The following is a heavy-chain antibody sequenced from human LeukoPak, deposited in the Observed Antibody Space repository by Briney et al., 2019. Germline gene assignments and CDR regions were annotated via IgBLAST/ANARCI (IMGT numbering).Heavy chain of an antibody. V-gene: IGHV1-18*01. J-gene: IGHJ5*02. D-gene: IGHD3-10*01. CDR3: ARDVLWFGSNWLDP. CDR1: GYTFTSYG. CDR2: ISAYNGNT. Sequence: ASVKVSCKASGYTFTSYGISWVRQAPGQGLEWMGWISAYNGNTNYAQKLQGRVTMTTDTSTSTAYMELRSLRSDDTAVYYCARDVLWFGSNWLDPWGQGTLVTVSS.